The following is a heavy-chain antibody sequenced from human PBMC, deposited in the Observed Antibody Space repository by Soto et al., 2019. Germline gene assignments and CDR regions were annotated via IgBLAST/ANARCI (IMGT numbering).Heavy chain of an antibody. J-gene: IGHJ4*02. V-gene: IGHV1-3*01. CDR3: VRSVAVPAAPDY. CDR2: INAGNGNT. Sequence: QVQLVQSGAEVKKPGASVKVSCKASGYTFTSYAMHWVRQAPGQRLEWMGWINAGNGNTKYSQKFQGRVTITRHTSASTVYMELSSLSSEDTAVYYCVRSVAVPAAPDYWGQGTLVTVSS. CDR1: GYTFTSYA. D-gene: IGHD2-2*01.